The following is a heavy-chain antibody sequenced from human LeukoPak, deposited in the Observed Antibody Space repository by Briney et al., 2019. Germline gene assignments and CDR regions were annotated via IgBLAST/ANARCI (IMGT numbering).Heavy chain of an antibody. V-gene: IGHV3-7*01. J-gene: IGHJ5*02. CDR2: IKQDGSER. D-gene: IGHD6-6*01. CDR1: GFTFSSYW. CDR3: AREVAARRLGSWVDP. Sequence: GGSLRLSCSASGFTFSSYWMSWVRQAPGKGLEWVANIKQDGSERNYVDSVRGRFTVSRDNAKNSLYLQMNSLRVEDTAVYYCAREVAARRLGSWVDPWGQGTPVIVSS.